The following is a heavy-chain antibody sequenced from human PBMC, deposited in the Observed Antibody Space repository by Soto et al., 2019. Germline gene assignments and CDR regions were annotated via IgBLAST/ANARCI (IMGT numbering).Heavy chain of an antibody. D-gene: IGHD2-2*01. V-gene: IGHV1-18*01. CDR2: ISAYNGNT. Sequence: QVQLVQSGAEVKKPGASVKVSCKASGYTFTSYGISWVRQAPGQGLEWMGWISAYNGNTNYAQKLQGRVTMTTDTSTSTAYMQLRSLRSGDTAVYSCARDNEDIVVVPADMKDYYYCMAVGGHGTTVTVSS. CDR3: ARDNEDIVVVPADMKDYYYCMAV. CDR1: GYTFTSYG. J-gene: IGHJ6*02.